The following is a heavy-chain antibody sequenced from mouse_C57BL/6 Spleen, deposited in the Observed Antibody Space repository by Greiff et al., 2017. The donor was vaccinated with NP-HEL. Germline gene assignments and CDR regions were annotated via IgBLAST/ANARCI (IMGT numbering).Heavy chain of an antibody. D-gene: IGHD1-1*01. CDR2: IYPRDGST. Sequence: VQLQQSDAELVKPGASVKISCKVSGYTFTDHTIHWMKQRPEQGLEWIGYIYPRDGSTKYNEKFKGKATLTADKSSSTAYMQLNSLTSEDSAVYCCASHYYGSSYAMDYWGQGTSVTVSS. CDR1: GYTFTDHT. V-gene: IGHV1-78*01. CDR3: ASHYYGSSYAMDY. J-gene: IGHJ4*01.